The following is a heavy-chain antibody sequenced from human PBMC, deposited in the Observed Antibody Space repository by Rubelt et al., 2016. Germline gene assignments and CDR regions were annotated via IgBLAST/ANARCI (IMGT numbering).Heavy chain of an antibody. CDR2: IRYDGSNK. CDR3: AKGGNVVVTARLYYFDY. CDR1: GFTFSSYG. D-gene: IGHD2-21*02. Sequence: VQLVESGGGVVQPGGSLRLSCAASGFTFSSYGMHWVRQAPGKGLEWVTFIRYDGSNKYYADSVKGRFTISRDNSKNTLYRQMNSLRAEDTAVYYCAKGGNVVVTARLYYFDYWGQGTLVTVSS. J-gene: IGHJ4*02. V-gene: IGHV3-30*02.